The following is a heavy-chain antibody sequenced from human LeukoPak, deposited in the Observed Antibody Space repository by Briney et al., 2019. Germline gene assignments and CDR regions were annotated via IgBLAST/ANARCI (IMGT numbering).Heavy chain of an antibody. J-gene: IGHJ6*03. CDR2: IYYSGST. Sequence: SETLSLTCAVSGGSISSRSYYWGWIRQPPGKGLEWIGSIYYSGSTYYNPSLQSRVTISVDTSKNQFSLKLNSVTAADTAVYYCASFYCSGGSCYQYFSYYYMDVWGKGTTVTISS. V-gene: IGHV4-39*01. CDR3: ASFYCSGGSCYQYFSYYYMDV. CDR1: GGSISSRSYY. D-gene: IGHD2-15*01.